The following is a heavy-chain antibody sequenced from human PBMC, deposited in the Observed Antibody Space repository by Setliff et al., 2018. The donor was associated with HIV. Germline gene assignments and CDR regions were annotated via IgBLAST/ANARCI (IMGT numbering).Heavy chain of an antibody. CDR3: VRSLSGNSSTYYWAFDF. CDR2: ITSRSSYM. D-gene: IGHD3-22*01. CDR1: GFTFSSYS. Sequence: ESLKISCAASGFTFSSYSMNWVRQAPGKGLEWVSSITSRSSYMYYADSVKGRFTISRDNAKNSLWLQLDSLKVEDTALYFCVRSLSGNSSTYYWAFDFWGQGAPVTVSS. J-gene: IGHJ4*02. V-gene: IGHV3-21*01.